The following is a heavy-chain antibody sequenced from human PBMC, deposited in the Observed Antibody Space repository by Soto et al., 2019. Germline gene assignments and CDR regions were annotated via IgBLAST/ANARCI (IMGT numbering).Heavy chain of an antibody. Sequence: ASVKVSCKASGGTFSSYAISWVRQAPGQGLEWMGGIIPIFGTANYAQKFQGRVTITADESTSTAYMELSSLRSEDTAVYYCARIVGATPPYYYGMDVWGQGTTVTVSS. J-gene: IGHJ6*02. V-gene: IGHV1-69*13. CDR2: IIPIFGTA. CDR3: ARIVGATPPYYYGMDV. D-gene: IGHD1-26*01. CDR1: GGTFSSYA.